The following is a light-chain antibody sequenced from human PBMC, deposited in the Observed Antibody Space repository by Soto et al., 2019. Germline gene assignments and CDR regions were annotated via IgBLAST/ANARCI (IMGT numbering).Light chain of an antibody. Sequence: EIVLTQSPGTLSLSPGERATLSCRASQSLSSRSLAWYQQKPGQAPRLLIYGASSRATDIPDRFSGSGSGTDFTLTISRLEPEDFAVYSCQQYGSSLPFTFGPGTKVDIK. CDR1: QSLSSRS. V-gene: IGKV3-20*01. CDR2: GAS. CDR3: QQYGSSLPFT. J-gene: IGKJ3*01.